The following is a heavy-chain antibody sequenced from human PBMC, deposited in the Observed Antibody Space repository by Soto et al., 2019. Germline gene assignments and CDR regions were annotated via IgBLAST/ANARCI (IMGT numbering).Heavy chain of an antibody. CDR3: AKARPTYGSGSFYRNPFDS. Sequence: GGSLRLSCAASGFTFSSYAMSWVRQAPGKGLEWVSAISGSGGSTDHADSVKGRFTISRDNSKNTLFLQMNSLRVEDTAVYYCAKARPTYGSGSFYRNPFDSWGQGALVTVSS. D-gene: IGHD3-10*01. V-gene: IGHV3-23*01. J-gene: IGHJ4*02. CDR2: ISGSGGST. CDR1: GFTFSSYA.